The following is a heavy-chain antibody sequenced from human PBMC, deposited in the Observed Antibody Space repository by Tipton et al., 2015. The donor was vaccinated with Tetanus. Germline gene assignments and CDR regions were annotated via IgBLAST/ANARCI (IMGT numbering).Heavy chain of an antibody. J-gene: IGHJ6*02. CDR2: IYQNGDA. Sequence: GLVKPSETLSLSCTVSGGSLSTYHWNWIRHLPGKGLEWIAYIYQNGDANYNPSLQSRVTISVDTSKNQFSLQLAFVTAADTAIYYCARERIETFYYHGLDVWGPGTTVTVSS. CDR1: GGSLSTYH. V-gene: IGHV4-59*01. CDR3: ARERIETFYYHGLDV. D-gene: IGHD2-21*01.